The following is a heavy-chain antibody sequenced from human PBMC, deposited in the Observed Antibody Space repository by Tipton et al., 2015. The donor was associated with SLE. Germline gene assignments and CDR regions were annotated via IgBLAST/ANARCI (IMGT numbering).Heavy chain of an antibody. CDR1: GGSISSYY. Sequence: TLSLTCTVSGGSISSYYWSWIRQPPGKGLEWIGYIYYTGITNYNPSLKSRVTISVDTSKNQFALKLSSVTAADTAVYYCARGIPYYFDYWGQGTLVTVSS. CDR2: IYYTGIT. CDR3: ARGIPYYFDY. V-gene: IGHV4-59*01. D-gene: IGHD2-2*02. J-gene: IGHJ4*02.